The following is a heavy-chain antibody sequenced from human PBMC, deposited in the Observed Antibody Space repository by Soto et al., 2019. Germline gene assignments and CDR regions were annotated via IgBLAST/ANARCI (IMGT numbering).Heavy chain of an antibody. CDR3: ARDRYGDYGGIDY. V-gene: IGHV1-69*13. D-gene: IGHD4-17*01. CDR2: IIPMLGTP. J-gene: IGHJ4*02. Sequence: SVKVSCKTSGGTFSRFGISWVRQARGQGLEWMGGIIPMLGTPNYAQRFQGRVTITADVTTNTAHMELSSLRSEDTAVYFCARDRYGDYGGIDYWGQGTMVTVSS. CDR1: GGTFSRFG.